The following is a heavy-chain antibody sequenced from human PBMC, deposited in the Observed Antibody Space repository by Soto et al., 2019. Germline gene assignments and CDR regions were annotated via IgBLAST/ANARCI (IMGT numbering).Heavy chain of an antibody. Sequence: QLQLQESGPGLVKPSETLSLTCTVSGGSISSSSYYWGWIRQPPGKGLEWIGSIYYSGSTYYNPSPKSRVTISVDTSKNQFSLKLSSVTAADTAVYYCASQASPYYYYGMDVWGQGTTVTVSS. V-gene: IGHV4-39*01. CDR1: GGSISSSSYY. CDR2: IYYSGST. CDR3: ASQASPYYYYGMDV. J-gene: IGHJ6*02.